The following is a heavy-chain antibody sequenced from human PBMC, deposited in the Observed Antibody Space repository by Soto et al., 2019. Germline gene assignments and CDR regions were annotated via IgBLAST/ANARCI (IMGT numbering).Heavy chain of an antibody. CDR2: IYYSGST. CDR3: ARGETYYYDSSGYFWFDP. Sequence: SETLSLTCTVSGGSISSGGYYWSWIRQHPGKGLEWIGYIYYSGSTYYNPSLKSRVTISVDTSKNLFSLKLSSVTAADTAVYYCARGETYYYDSSGYFWFDPWGQGTLVTVSS. V-gene: IGHV4-31*03. CDR1: GGSISSGGYY. J-gene: IGHJ5*02. D-gene: IGHD3-22*01.